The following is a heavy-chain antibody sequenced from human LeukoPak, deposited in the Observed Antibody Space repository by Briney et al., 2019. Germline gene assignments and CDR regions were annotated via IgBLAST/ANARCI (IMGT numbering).Heavy chain of an antibody. D-gene: IGHD6-13*01. CDR1: GGSISSYY. Sequence: PSETLSLTCTVSGGSISSYYWSWIRQPPGKGLEWIGYTYYSGSTNYTPSLKSRVTISIDTSKNQFSLKLSSVTAADTAVYYCARATGPYSSSWYVPDAFDLWGQGTMVTVSS. CDR2: TYYSGST. CDR3: ARATGPYSSSWYVPDAFDL. J-gene: IGHJ3*01. V-gene: IGHV4-59*01.